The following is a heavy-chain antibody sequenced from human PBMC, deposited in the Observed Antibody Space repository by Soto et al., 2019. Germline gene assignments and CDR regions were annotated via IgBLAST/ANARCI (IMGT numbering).Heavy chain of an antibody. V-gene: IGHV1-69*01. D-gene: IGHD3-22*01. J-gene: IGHJ4*02. CDR3: ARMDYYDSSGYYGPDY. CDR2: IIPIFGTA. Sequence: VKVSCKVSGGTFSSYAISWVRQPHGQGREWMGGIIPIFGTANYAQKFQGRVTITANESTSTAYMELSSLRSEDTAVYYCARMDYYDSSGYYGPDYWGQGTLVTVSS. CDR1: GGTFSSYA.